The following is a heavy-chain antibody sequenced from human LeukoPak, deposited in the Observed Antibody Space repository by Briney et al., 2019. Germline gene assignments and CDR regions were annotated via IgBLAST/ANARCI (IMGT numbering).Heavy chain of an antibody. D-gene: IGHD6-13*01. CDR3: AQSRGSNTWMGNWFDP. CDR2: IYYTGIT. J-gene: IGHJ5*02. CDR1: GGSITSSGHS. V-gene: IGHV4-39*01. Sequence: SETLSLTCTVSGGSITSSGHSWGWIRQPPGKGLEWSGTIYYTGITYYNPALQSRITISVDTSRNQFSLKLSAVTAPATAVSCCAQSRGSNTWMGNWFDPWGQGTLVTVSS.